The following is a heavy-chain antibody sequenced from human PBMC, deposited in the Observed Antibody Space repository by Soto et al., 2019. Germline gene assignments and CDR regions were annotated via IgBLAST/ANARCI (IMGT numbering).Heavy chain of an antibody. Sequence: PGWSLRLSCASSVFTFISYGMHWVRQAPGKGLEWVAVISYDGSNKYYADSVKGRFTISRDNSKNTLYLQMNSLRAEDTAVYYCAKGSLPIVVPAASFDYWGQGTLVTVSS. CDR1: VFTFISYG. D-gene: IGHD2-2*01. CDR2: ISYDGSNK. CDR3: AKGSLPIVVPAASFDY. J-gene: IGHJ4*02. V-gene: IGHV3-30*18.